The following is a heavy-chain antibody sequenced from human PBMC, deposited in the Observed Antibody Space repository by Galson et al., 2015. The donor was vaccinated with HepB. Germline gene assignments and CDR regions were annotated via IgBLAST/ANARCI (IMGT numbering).Heavy chain of an antibody. CDR3: TTGAFYDFWSGYFEYYYYYYMDV. J-gene: IGHJ6*03. Sequence: SLRLSCAASGFTFSNAWMNWVRQAPGKGLEWVGRIKSKTDGGTTDYAAPVKGRFTISRDDSKNTLYLQMNSLKTEDTAVYYCTTGAFYDFWSGYFEYYYYYYMDVWGKGTTVTVS. CDR1: GFTFSNAW. D-gene: IGHD3-3*01. V-gene: IGHV3-15*07. CDR2: IKSKTDGGTT.